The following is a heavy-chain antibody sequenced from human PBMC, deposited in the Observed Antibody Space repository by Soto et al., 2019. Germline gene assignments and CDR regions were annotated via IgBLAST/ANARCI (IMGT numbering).Heavy chain of an antibody. CDR3: AKRGYCSGSTCTHYFAH. CDR2: ISDGGST. V-gene: IGHV3-23*01. D-gene: IGHD2-2*01. Sequence: GGSLRLSCAASGFTFSTYAMSWVRQAPGKGLDWVSAISDGGSTFYADSVKGRFTISRDTSKSTLFLQMNSLRAEDTAVYYCAKRGYCSGSTCTHYFAHWGQGTLVTVSS. J-gene: IGHJ4*02. CDR1: GFTFSTYA.